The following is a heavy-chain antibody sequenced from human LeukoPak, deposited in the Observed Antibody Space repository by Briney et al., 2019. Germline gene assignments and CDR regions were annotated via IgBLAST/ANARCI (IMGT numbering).Heavy chain of an antibody. Sequence: ASVKVSCKASGYTLTNYAIHWVRQAPGQRLEWMGWFNSDTGNTEYSQKLQGRVTISRDTSANTAYMELNRLRPEDTAVFYCVRGGPNKSGWTLDYWGQGTLVTVSS. CDR2: FNSDTGNT. CDR1: GYTLTNYA. V-gene: IGHV1-3*01. J-gene: IGHJ4*02. D-gene: IGHD6-19*01. CDR3: VRGGPNKSGWTLDY.